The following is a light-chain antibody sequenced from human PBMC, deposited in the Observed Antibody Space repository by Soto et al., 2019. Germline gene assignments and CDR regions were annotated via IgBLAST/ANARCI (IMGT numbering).Light chain of an antibody. J-gene: IGKJ4*01. V-gene: IGKV3-11*01. Sequence: EVVLTQFPAILSLYPGERATLSCRASQSVSYYLAWSQQKPGQAPRLLIYDVSNRATGIPARFSGSGSGTDFTLTISRLEPEDFAVYYCQHRSNWPARAVGGGTKVEI. CDR3: QHRSNWPARA. CDR1: QSVSYY. CDR2: DVS.